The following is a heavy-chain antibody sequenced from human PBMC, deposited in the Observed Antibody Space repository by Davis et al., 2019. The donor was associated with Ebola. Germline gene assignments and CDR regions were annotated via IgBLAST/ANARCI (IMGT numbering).Heavy chain of an antibody. CDR1: GFTFSSYG. CDR3: ARDQHNYDFWSGWGDY. Sequence: GESLKISCAASGFTFSSYGMHWVRQAPGKGLEWVAVISYDGSNKYYADSVKGRFTISRDNSKNTLYLQMNSLRAEDTAVYYCARDQHNYDFWSGWGDYWGQGTLVTVSS. V-gene: IGHV3-30*03. CDR2: ISYDGSNK. J-gene: IGHJ4*02. D-gene: IGHD3-3*01.